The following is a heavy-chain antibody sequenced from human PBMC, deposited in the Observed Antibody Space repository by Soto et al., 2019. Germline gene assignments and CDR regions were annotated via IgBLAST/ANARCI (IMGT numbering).Heavy chain of an antibody. J-gene: IGHJ4*02. CDR1: GYTFTEYD. CDR3: EVTTGD. V-gene: IGHV1-8*01. CDR2: VSPENKNA. D-gene: IGHD1-1*01. Sequence: ASVKVSCKTSGYTFTEYDINWVRQAPGQGPEYMGWVSPENKNAGYAPQFRGRVSMTTDTTISTAYLEVTNLTYDDTAVYYCEVTTGDWGQGTMVTVSS.